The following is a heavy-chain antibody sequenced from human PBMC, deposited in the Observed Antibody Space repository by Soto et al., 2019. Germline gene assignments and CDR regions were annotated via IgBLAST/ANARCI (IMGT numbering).Heavy chain of an antibody. CDR1: GFTFTRYS. J-gene: IGHJ4*02. V-gene: IGHV3-21*06. CDR2: ISSTTNYI. Sequence: GWLRLSGSASGFTFTRYSMNGVRQAPGKGLEWVSSISSTTNYIYYGDSMKGRFTISRDNAKNSLYLEMNSLRAEDTAVYYCARESEDLTSNFDYWGQGTLVTVYS. CDR3: ARESEDLTSNFDY.